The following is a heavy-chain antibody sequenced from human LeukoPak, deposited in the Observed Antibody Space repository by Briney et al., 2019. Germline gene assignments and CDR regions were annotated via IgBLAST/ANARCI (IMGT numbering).Heavy chain of an antibody. J-gene: IGHJ5*02. CDR1: GGSISSSSYY. Sequence: PSETLSLPCTVSGGSISSSSYYWGWIRQPPGKGLEWIGSIYYSGSTYYNPSLKSRVTISVDTSKNQFSLKLSSVTAADTAVYYCARHGKGVGFDPWGQGTLVTVSS. CDR2: IYYSGST. V-gene: IGHV4-39*01. CDR3: ARHGKGVGFDP. D-gene: IGHD1-26*01.